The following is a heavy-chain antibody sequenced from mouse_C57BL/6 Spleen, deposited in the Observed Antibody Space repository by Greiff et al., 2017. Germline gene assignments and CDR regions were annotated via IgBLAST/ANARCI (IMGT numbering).Heavy chain of an antibody. V-gene: IGHV5-17*01. CDR1: GFTFSDYG. Sequence: DVMLVESGGGLVKPGGSLKLSCAASGFTFSDYGMHWVRQAPEKGLEWVAYISSGSSTIYYADTVKGRFPISRDNAKNNLFLQMTSLRSEDTAMYYCARSTGFDYWGQGTTLTVSS. J-gene: IGHJ2*01. CDR2: ISSGSSTI. CDR3: ARSTGFDY. D-gene: IGHD4-1*02.